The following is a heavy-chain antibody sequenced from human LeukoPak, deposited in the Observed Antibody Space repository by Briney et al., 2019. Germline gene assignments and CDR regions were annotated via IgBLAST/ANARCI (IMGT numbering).Heavy chain of an antibody. D-gene: IGHD6-13*01. CDR2: IIPILGIA. J-gene: IGHJ5*02. V-gene: IGHV1-69*04. CDR3: ARGIAPRQQLASKYNWFDP. Sequence: GASVKVSCKASGGTFSSYAISWVRQAPGQGLEWMGRIIPILGIANYAQKFQGRVTITADKSTSTAYMELSSLRSEDTAVYYCARGIAPRQQLASKYNWFDPWGQGTLVTVSS. CDR1: GGTFSSYA.